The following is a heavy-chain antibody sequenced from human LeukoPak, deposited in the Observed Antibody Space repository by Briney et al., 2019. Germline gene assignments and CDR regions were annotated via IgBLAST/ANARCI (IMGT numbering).Heavy chain of an antibody. CDR2: INSDGSST. D-gene: IGHD3-9*01. Sequence: PGGSLRLSCAASGFTFSSYWMHWVRQAPGKGLVWVSRINSDGSSTSYADSVKGRFTISRDNAKKTLYLQMNSLRAEDTAVYYCARGELRYFDWLNYWGQGTLVTVSS. J-gene: IGHJ4*02. CDR1: GFTFSSYW. CDR3: ARGELRYFDWLNY. V-gene: IGHV3-74*01.